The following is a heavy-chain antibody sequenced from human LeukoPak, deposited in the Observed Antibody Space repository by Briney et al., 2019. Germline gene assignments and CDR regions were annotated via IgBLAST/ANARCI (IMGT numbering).Heavy chain of an antibody. CDR1: GYTFTSYY. CDR2: INPSGGST. Sequence: ASVKVSCKASGYTFTSYYMRWVRQAPGQGLEWMGIINPSGGSTSYAQKFQGRVTMTRDTSTSTVYMELSSLRSEDTAVYYCASDYPGIAAAGTHAFDIWGQGTMVTVSS. J-gene: IGHJ3*02. D-gene: IGHD6-13*01. CDR3: ASDYPGIAAAGTHAFDI. V-gene: IGHV1-46*01.